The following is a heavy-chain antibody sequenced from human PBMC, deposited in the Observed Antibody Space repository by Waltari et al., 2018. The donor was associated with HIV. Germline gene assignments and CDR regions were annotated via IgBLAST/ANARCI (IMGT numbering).Heavy chain of an antibody. CDR1: GGSISSSSYY. J-gene: IGHJ5*02. V-gene: IGHV4-39*01. CDR2: IYYSGST. D-gene: IGHD2-2*01. Sequence: QLQLQESGPGLVKPSETLSLTCTVSGGSISSSSYYWGWIRQPPGKGLEWIGSIYYSGSTYYNPSLKSRVTISVDTSKNQFSLKLSSVTAADTAVYYCARQRLPTVVVPAADNWFDPWGQGTLVTVSS. CDR3: ARQRLPTVVVPAADNWFDP.